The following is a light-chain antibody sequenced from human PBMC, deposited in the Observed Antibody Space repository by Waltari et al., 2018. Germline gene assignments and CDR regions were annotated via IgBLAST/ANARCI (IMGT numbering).Light chain of an antibody. Sequence: EIVMTQSPATLSGSPGERATLAGRARPSVSSHLAWYQQKPGQAPRLLIFGASTRTTGIPARFSGSGSGTEFTLTISSLQSEDFAVYYCLQYTNWPRTFGQGTKLEIK. CDR2: GAS. V-gene: IGKV3-15*01. CDR1: PSVSSH. CDR3: LQYTNWPRT. J-gene: IGKJ2*01.